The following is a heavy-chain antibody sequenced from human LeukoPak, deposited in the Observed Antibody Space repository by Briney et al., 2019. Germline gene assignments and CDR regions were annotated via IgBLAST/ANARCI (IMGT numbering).Heavy chain of an antibody. Sequence: ASVKVSCKASGYTFTGYYMHWVRQAPGQGLEWMGWINPNSGGTNYAQKFQGRVTMTRDTSISTAYMELSRLRSDDTAVYYCARVGSVAGFVNWFDPWGQGTLVTVSS. D-gene: IGHD6-19*01. V-gene: IGHV1-2*02. CDR1: GYTFTGYY. CDR2: INPNSGGT. J-gene: IGHJ5*02. CDR3: ARVGSVAGFVNWFDP.